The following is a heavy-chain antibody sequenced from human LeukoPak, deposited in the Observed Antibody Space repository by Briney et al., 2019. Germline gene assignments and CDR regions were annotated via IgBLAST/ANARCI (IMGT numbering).Heavy chain of an antibody. CDR1: GSSISSGGYY. Sequence: PSETLSLTCTVSGSSISSGGYYWSWIPQHPGKGLEWIGYIYYSGSTYYNPSLKSRVTISVDTSKNQFSLKLSSVTAADTAVYDCAISGYSYGVDYWGQGTLVTVSS. CDR2: IYYSGST. V-gene: IGHV4-31*03. J-gene: IGHJ4*02. CDR3: AISGYSYGVDY. D-gene: IGHD3-22*01.